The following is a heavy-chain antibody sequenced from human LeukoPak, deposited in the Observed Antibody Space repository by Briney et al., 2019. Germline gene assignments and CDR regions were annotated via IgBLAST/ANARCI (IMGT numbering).Heavy chain of an antibody. D-gene: IGHD7-27*01. CDR3: AKDGGLWVSAHWGDS. Sequence: PGGSLRLSCTASGLTFSSYTMTWVHQAPGKGLKWVSTITTGDGNTYYADSVKGRFTVSRDDSKNTLYLQMNSLRAEDTAVYYCAKDGGLWVSAHWGDSWGRGTLVTVSS. CDR1: GLTFSSYT. J-gene: IGHJ4*02. CDR2: ITTGDGNT. V-gene: IGHV3-23*01.